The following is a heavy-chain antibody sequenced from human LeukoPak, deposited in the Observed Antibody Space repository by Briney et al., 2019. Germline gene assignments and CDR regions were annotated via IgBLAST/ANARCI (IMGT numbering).Heavy chain of an antibody. CDR3: ARESSVGATSV. D-gene: IGHD1-26*01. V-gene: IGHV1-46*01. CDR2: INPSGGST. Sequence: ASVKVSCKASGYTFTSYYMHWVRQAPGQGLEWMGIINPSGGSTSYAQKFQGRVTMTRDTSTSTVYMELSSLRSEETALYYCARESSVGATSVWGQGTLVTVSS. CDR1: GYTFTSYY. J-gene: IGHJ4*02.